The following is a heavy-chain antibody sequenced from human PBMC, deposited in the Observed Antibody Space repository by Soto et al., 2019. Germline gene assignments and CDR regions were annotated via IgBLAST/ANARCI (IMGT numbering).Heavy chain of an antibody. CDR3: ARVLTPLYNWFDP. J-gene: IGHJ5*02. Sequence: SETLSLTCTVSGGSISSGGYYWSWIRQHPGKGLEWIGYIYYSGSTYYNPSLKSRVTISVDTSKNQFSLKLSSVTAADTAVYYCARVLTPLYNWFDPWGQGTLVTVSS. CDR1: GGSISSGGYY. D-gene: IGHD3-9*01. CDR2: IYYSGST. V-gene: IGHV4-31*03.